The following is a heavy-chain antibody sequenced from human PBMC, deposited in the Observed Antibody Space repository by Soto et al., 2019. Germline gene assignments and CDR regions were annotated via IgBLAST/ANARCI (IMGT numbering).Heavy chain of an antibody. CDR2: ISYDGSNK. CDR3: ARDRASVGAQARFDY. J-gene: IGHJ4*02. CDR1: GFTFSSYA. Sequence: LRLSCAASGFTFSSYAMHWVRQAPGKGLEWVAVISYDGSNKYYADSVKGRFTISRDNSKNTLYLQMNSLRAEDTAVYYCARDRASVGAQARFDYWGQGTLVTVSS. V-gene: IGHV3-30-3*01. D-gene: IGHD1-26*01.